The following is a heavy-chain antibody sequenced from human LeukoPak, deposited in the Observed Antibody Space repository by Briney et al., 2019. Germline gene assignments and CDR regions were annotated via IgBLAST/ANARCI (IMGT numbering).Heavy chain of an antibody. Sequence: SETLSLTCSVSGVSISSGRFHWGWIRQTPGRGLEWLGTIYYTRNTYYNPSLKGRLTISMDTSENQFSLDLNSVTAADTAMYCCARGAAGVEYTLSIDHWGQGALVTISS. CDR1: GVSISSGRFH. D-gene: IGHD2/OR15-2a*01. V-gene: IGHV4-39*07. J-gene: IGHJ4*02. CDR3: ARGAAGVEYTLSIDH. CDR2: IYYTRNT.